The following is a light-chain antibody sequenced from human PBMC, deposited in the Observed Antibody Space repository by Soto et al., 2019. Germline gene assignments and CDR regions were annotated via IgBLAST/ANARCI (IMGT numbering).Light chain of an antibody. Sequence: DIPMTQSPSSLSASVGDRVTITCQASQDISIYLNWYQQKPGKAPKLLIFDASFLETGVPSRFSGSGSGTDFSLTISSLQPEDFATYFCQQYENLPSCGPGTKVDIK. CDR1: QDISIY. J-gene: IGKJ3*01. CDR3: QQYENLPS. V-gene: IGKV1-33*01. CDR2: DAS.